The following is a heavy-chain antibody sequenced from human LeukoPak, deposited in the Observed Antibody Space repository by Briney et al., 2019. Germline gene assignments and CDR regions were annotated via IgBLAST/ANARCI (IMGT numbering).Heavy chain of an antibody. J-gene: IGHJ4*02. CDR3: ARGGGNLSFDY. Sequence: GGSLRLSCAASGFIVSSSYMSWVRQAPGKGLEWVSVIYSSGSTDYADYVKDRLTISRDNSKNTLSLQMNSLRAEDTGVYYCARGGGNLSFDYWGQGTLVSVSS. V-gene: IGHV3-66*01. CDR2: IYSSGST. CDR1: GFIVSSSY. D-gene: IGHD4-23*01.